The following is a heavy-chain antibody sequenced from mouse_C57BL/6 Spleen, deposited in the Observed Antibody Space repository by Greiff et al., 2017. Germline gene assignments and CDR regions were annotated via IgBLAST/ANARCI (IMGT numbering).Heavy chain of an antibody. J-gene: IGHJ2*01. V-gene: IGHV5-16*01. CDR1: GFTFSDYY. CDR3: ARERVCLRRPLDW. CDR2: INYDGSST. Sequence: EVMLVESEGGLVQPGRSMKLSCTASGFTFSDYYMAWVRQVPEKGLEWVANINYDGSSTYYLDSLKSRFIISKDNAKNILYLQMSSLKAEDTATDDCARERVCLRRPLDWWGKGTTLTVSS. D-gene: IGHD2-2*01.